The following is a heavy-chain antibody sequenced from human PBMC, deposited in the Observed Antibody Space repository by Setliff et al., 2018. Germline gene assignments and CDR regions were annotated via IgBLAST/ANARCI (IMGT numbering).Heavy chain of an antibody. CDR1: GYTFTGYY. CDR3: TRGSPYSSSPDY. J-gene: IGHJ4*02. V-gene: IGHV1-2*06. D-gene: IGHD6-13*01. CDR2: INPNSGGT. Sequence: ASVKVSCKASGYTFTGYYFHWVRQAPGQGLEWMGRINPNSGGTNYAQKFQGRVTMTRDTSISTAYMELSRLRSDDTAVYYCTRGSPYSSSPDYWDQGTLVTVSS.